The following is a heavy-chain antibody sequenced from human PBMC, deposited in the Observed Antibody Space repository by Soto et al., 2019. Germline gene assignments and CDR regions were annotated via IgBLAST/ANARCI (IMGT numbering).Heavy chain of an antibody. CDR2: IYYSGST. V-gene: IGHV4-59*01. J-gene: IGHJ4*02. Sequence: ETLSLPCTVSGGSISSYYWNWIRQPPGKGLEWIGDIYYSGSTNYNPSLKSRVTISVDTPKNQFSLKLSSVTAADTAVYYCARGSCSGGSCYFGYWGQGTLVTVSS. D-gene: IGHD2-15*01. CDR3: ARGSCSGGSCYFGY. CDR1: GGSISSYY.